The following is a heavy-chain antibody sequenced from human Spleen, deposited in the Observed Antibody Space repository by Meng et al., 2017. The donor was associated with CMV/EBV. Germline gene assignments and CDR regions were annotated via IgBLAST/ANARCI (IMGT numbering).Heavy chain of an antibody. D-gene: IGHD3-10*01. V-gene: IGHV3-11*01. J-gene: IGHJ6*02. CDR2: ISSSGSTI. Sequence: GESLKISCAASGFTFSDYYMSWIRQAPGKGLEWVSYISSSGSTIYYADSVKGRFTISRDNAKNSLSLQMNSLRAEDPAVYYCAKDRGMYYYGSGSSYYGMDVWGQGTTVTVSS. CDR3: AKDRGMYYYGSGSSYYGMDV. CDR1: GFTFSDYY.